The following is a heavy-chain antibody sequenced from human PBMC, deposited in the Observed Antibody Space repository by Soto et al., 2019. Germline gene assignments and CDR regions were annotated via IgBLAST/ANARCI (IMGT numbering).Heavy chain of an antibody. J-gene: IGHJ6*02. D-gene: IGHD4-17*01. CDR1: GGSFSGYY. Sequence: QVQLQQWGAGLLKPSETLSLTCAVYGGSFSGYYWSWIRQPPGKGLEWIGEINHSGSTNYNPSLKSRVLISVDTSKTQFSLKLSSVTAAATAVYYCARVTGRYYYGMDVWGQGTTVTVSS. V-gene: IGHV4-34*01. CDR2: INHSGST. CDR3: ARVTGRYYYGMDV.